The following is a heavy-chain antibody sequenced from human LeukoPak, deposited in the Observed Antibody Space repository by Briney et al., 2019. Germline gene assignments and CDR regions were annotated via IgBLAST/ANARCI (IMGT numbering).Heavy chain of an antibody. CDR1: GGSISSYY. Sequence: PSETLSLTCTVSGGSISSYYWSWIRQPPGMELEWIGCIYYSGSTNYNPSLKSRVTISVDTSKDQFSLRLTSVTAADTAVYYCARSFLGDWYFYLWGRGTLVTVSS. CDR2: IYYSGST. V-gene: IGHV4-59*01. J-gene: IGHJ2*01. CDR3: ARSFLGDWYFYL. D-gene: IGHD1-26*01.